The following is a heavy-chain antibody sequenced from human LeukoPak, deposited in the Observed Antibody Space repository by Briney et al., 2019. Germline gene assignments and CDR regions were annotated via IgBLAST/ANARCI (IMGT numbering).Heavy chain of an antibody. CDR2: IISTYGAS. CDR3: ARDRTGYGNYYFDS. D-gene: IGHD2/OR15-2a*01. J-gene: IGHJ4*02. Sequence: SVKVSCKAFGYTVRRYAIGWVRQAPGQGLEWIGGIISTYGASNYAQKFQGRVTLTADESANTAYMELRNLRSDDSAVYYCARDRTGYGNYYFDSWGQGTPVTVSS. CDR1: GYTVRRYA. V-gene: IGHV1-69*01.